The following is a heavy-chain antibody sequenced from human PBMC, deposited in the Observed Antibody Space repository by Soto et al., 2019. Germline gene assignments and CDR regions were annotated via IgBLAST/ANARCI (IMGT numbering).Heavy chain of an antibody. D-gene: IGHD1-26*01. CDR2: VSYDGDNE. J-gene: IGHJ4*02. CDR1: GFTFSNYA. V-gene: IGHV3-30*18. CDR3: AKGSHSGSYYIPSFDY. Sequence: PGGSLRLSCVASGFTFSNYAMHWVRQAPGKGLEWVAIVSYDGDNEYYADSVRGRFFISRDNSRNTLYLQTSSLRHEDTAVYYCAKGSHSGSYYIPSFDYWGQGTLVTVSS.